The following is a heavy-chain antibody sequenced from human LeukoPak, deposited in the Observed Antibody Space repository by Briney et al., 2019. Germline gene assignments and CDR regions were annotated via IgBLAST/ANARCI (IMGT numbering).Heavy chain of an antibody. V-gene: IGHV3-74*01. D-gene: IGHD3-10*01. CDR3: ARGFGESKAGYYFDY. J-gene: IGHJ4*02. Sequence: GGSLRLSCAASGFSFSVYWMHWVRHAPGKGPVWVSRIKTDGSITDYADSVKGRFTISRDNSKNTLYLQMNSLRAEDTAVYYCARGFGESKAGYYFDYWGQGTLVTVSS. CDR1: GFSFSVYW. CDR2: IKTDGSIT.